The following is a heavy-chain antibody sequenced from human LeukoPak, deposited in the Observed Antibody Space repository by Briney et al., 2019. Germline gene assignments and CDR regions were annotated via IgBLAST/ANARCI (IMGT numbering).Heavy chain of an antibody. CDR3: AREYGDAGNRYFDY. V-gene: IGHV3-48*04. CDR2: IGIDSGNT. D-gene: IGHD4-17*01. Sequence: PGGSLRLSWAASGFTFSSYAMSWVRQPPGKGLEWISYIGIDSGNTKYADSVKGRFTISRDNAKNSLYLQMNSLRAEDTAVYYCAREYGDAGNRYFDYWGQGTLVTVSS. CDR1: GFTFSSYA. J-gene: IGHJ4*02.